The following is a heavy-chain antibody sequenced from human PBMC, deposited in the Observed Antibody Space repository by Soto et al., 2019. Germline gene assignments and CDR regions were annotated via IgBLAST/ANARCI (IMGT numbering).Heavy chain of an antibody. CDR3: ARQIYDSDTGPNFQYYFDS. CDR2: IDPSDSQT. CDR1: GCSFAGYW. J-gene: IGHJ4*02. Sequence: GESLKISCKGSGCSFAGYWITWVLQKPGKGLEWMGRIDPSDSQTYYSPSFRGHVTISATKSITTVFLQWSGLRASDTAMYYCARQIYDSDTGPNFQYYFDSWGQGTPVTVSS. D-gene: IGHD3-22*01. V-gene: IGHV5-10-1*01.